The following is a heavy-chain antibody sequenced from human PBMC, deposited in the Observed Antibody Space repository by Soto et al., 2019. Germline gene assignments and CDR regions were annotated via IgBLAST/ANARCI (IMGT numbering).Heavy chain of an antibody. V-gene: IGHV3-23*01. CDR3: AKDQAVAAVVTFDY. D-gene: IGHD6-13*01. CDR1: GFTFRTYA. Sequence: GGSLRLSCAASGFTFRTYAMSWVRQAPGKGMEWVSGFSASGGSSFYADSVKGRFTISRDNSKNTLYLHMNSLRVEDTAVYYCAKDQAVAAVVTFDYWGQGTLVTVSS. J-gene: IGHJ4*02. CDR2: FSASGGSS.